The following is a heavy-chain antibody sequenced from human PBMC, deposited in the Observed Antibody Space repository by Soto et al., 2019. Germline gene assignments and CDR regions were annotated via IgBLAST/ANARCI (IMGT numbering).Heavy chain of an antibody. V-gene: IGHV3-53*01. Sequence: VGSLRLSCAASGFTVSSNYMNWVRQAPGKGLEWLSIIYSDGTTYYADSVKGRFTISRDNFKNTLYLQMNNLRAEDTAVYYCAILSNWGQGTLVTVSS. D-gene: IGHD6-6*01. CDR1: GFTVSSNY. CDR3: AILSN. CDR2: IYSDGTT. J-gene: IGHJ4*02.